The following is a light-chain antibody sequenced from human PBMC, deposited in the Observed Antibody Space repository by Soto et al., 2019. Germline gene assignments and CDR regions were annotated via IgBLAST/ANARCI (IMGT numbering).Light chain of an antibody. Sequence: EIVMTQSPATLSVSPGERATLYCRAALSVTRNLAAYQQKPRQPPTLLIFDASTTATGITARFSGSGSGTEFTLTTTSLQPEDFAVYYCQQYNAWPRTFGQGTKVDIK. CDR1: LSVTRN. J-gene: IGKJ1*01. CDR2: DAS. CDR3: QQYNAWPRT. V-gene: IGKV3D-15*01.